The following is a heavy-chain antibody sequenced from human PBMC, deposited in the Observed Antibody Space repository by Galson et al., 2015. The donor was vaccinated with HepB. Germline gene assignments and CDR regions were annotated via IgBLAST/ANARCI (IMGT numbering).Heavy chain of an antibody. CDR2: ISAGSRVI. CDR1: GFTFSTYS. J-gene: IGHJ4*02. D-gene: IGHD1-1*01. V-gene: IGHV3-48*01. Sequence: LRLSCAASGFTFSTYSMNWVRQAPGKGLEWVSYISAGSRVIYYADSVKGRSIISRDNAENSLYLQMNSLRAEDTAVYYCAREGPQTGPAAFDHWGQGTLVTVSS. CDR3: AREGPQTGPAAFDH.